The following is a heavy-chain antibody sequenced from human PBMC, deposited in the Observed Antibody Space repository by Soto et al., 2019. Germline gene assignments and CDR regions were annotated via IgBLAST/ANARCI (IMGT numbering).Heavy chain of an antibody. Sequence: LRLSCAASGFTFSSYAMSWVRQAPGKGLEWVSAISGSGGSTYYADSVKGRFTISRDNAKNTLYLQMNSLRDEDTAVYYCAGDWQLIGYCSGGSCAKAGGYWGQGTLVTVSS. CDR3: AGDWQLIGYCSGGSCAKAGGY. CDR2: ISGSGGST. J-gene: IGHJ4*02. CDR1: GFTFSSYA. D-gene: IGHD2-15*01. V-gene: IGHV3-23*01.